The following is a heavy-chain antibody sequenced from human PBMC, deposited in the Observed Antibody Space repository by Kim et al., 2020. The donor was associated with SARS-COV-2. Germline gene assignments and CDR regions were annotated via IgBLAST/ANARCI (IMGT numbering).Heavy chain of an antibody. CDR1: GGSFKSYA. CDR3: ARGSYGSARWALDYYYYY. D-gene: IGHD3-16*02. Sequence: SVKVSCKSSGGSFKSYAFTWVRQAPGRGLEWVGGIIPIFDATHYARKFQGRVTITADERTSTAYMELRGLRSYDSATYYCARGSYGSARWALDYYYYY. V-gene: IGHV1-69*13. CDR2: IIPIFDAT. J-gene: IGHJ6*03.